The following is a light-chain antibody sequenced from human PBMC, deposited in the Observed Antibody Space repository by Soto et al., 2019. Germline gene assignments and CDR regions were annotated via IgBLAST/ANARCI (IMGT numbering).Light chain of an antibody. Sequence: DIQMTQSPSSVSASVGDRVTITCRASQGISSWLVWYQQKPGKAPKLLIYAASSLQSGVPSRFSGSGSGTDFTLTISSLQPEDFATYYCQQANSFPLTFGVGTKVEIK. CDR2: AAS. CDR3: QQANSFPLT. J-gene: IGKJ4*01. CDR1: QGISSW. V-gene: IGKV1-12*01.